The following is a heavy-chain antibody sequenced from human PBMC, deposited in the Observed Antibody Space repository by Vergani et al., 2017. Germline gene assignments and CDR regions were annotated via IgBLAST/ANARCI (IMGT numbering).Heavy chain of an antibody. CDR3: ARPVGPSAIADGYHV. J-gene: IGHJ3*01. CDR1: GFTFRIYG. CDR2: ISSSGSPY. Sequence: QVQLVESGGGVVQPGGSLRLSCIAAGFTFRIYGMHWVRQAPGKGLEWIGSISSSGSPYYNPTLKSRLAFSVDTSKNLFSLRLKSVTATDTGMYYCARPVGPSAIADGYHVWGQGTMVTVS. D-gene: IGHD3-10*01. V-gene: IGHV4-59*04.